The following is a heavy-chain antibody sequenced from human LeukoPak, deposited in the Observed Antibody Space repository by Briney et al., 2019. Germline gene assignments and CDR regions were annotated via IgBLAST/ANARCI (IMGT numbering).Heavy chain of an antibody. CDR3: AREADFWSGYADLLFYYYYYMDV. D-gene: IGHD3-3*01. V-gene: IGHV3-48*03. CDR1: GFTFSSYE. J-gene: IGHJ6*03. CDR2: ISSSGSTI. Sequence: QPGGSLRLSCAASGFTFSSYEMNWVRQAPGRGLEWVSYISSSGSTIYYADSVKGRFTISRDNAKNSLYLQMNSLRAEDTAVYYCAREADFWSGYADLLFYYYYYMDVWGKGTTVTVSS.